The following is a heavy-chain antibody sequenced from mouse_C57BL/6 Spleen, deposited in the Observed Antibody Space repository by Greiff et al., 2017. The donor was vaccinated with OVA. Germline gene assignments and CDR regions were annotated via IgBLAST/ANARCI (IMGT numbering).Heavy chain of an antibody. V-gene: IGHV1-50*01. CDR3: ARTSYDSEFAY. CDR2: IDPSDSYT. D-gene: IGHD2-4*01. J-gene: IGHJ3*01. CDR1: GYTFTSYW. Sequence: QVQLQQSGAELVKPGASVKLSCKASGYTFTSYWMQWVKQRPGQGLEWIGEIDPSDSYTNYNQKFKGKATLTVDTSSSTAYMQLSSLTSEDSAVYYCARTSYDSEFAYWGQGTLVTVSA.